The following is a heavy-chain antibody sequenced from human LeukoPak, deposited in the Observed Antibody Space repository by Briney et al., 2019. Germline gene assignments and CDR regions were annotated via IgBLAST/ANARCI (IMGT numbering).Heavy chain of an antibody. CDR2: INPSGGST. J-gene: IGHJ3*02. V-gene: IGHV1-46*01. CDR1: GYTFTSYY. CDR3: ARAKPEYYGSGVDAFGI. D-gene: IGHD3-10*01. Sequence: ASVKVSCKASGYTFTSYYMHWVRQAPGQGLEWMGIINPSGGSTSYAQKFQGRVTMTRDTSTSTVYMELSSLRSEDTAVYYCARAKPEYYGSGVDAFGIWGQGTMVTVSS.